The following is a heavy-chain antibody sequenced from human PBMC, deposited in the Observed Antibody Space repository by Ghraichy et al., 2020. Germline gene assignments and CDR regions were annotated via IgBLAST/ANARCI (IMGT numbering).Heavy chain of an antibody. V-gene: IGHV3-33*06. Sequence: GGSLRLSCAASGFTFSSYGMHWVRQAPGKGLEWVAVIWYDGSNKYYADSVKGRFTISRDNSKNTLYLQMNSLRAEDTAVYYCANTEGGDGYSCPGYWGQGTLVTVSS. D-gene: IGHD5-24*01. J-gene: IGHJ4*02. CDR2: IWYDGSNK. CDR1: GFTFSSYG. CDR3: ANTEGGDGYSCPGY.